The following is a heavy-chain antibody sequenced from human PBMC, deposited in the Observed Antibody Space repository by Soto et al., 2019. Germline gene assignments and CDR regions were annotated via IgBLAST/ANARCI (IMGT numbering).Heavy chain of an antibody. CDR2: IDPGDSYT. J-gene: IGHJ6*01. D-gene: IGHD6-6*01. CDR3: ARHQEQLVIDYYYGMDV. CDR1: GYSFTSYW. V-gene: IGHV5-10-1*01. Sequence: GESLKISCKGSGYSFTSYWISWVRQMPVKGLEWMGRIDPGDSYTNYTPSFQGHVTISADKSISTAYLQWSSLKASDTAMYYCARHQEQLVIDYYYGMDVWGPGTTVTVSS.